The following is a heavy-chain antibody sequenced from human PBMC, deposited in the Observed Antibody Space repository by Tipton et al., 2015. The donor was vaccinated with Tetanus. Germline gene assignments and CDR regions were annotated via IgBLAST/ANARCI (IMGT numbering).Heavy chain of an antibody. CDR2: FHYSGNT. D-gene: IGHD3-3*01. CDR1: GGSISSDTYH. V-gene: IGHV4-39*01. CDR3: ARHVYGFGALMTPASTHYYYGMDV. Sequence: TLSLTCTVSGGSISSDTYHWGWIRQPPGRGLEWIGSFHYSGNTYYNPSLKSRVTISVDTSKDQFSLSLNSVTAADTAVYYCARHVYGFGALMTPASTHYYYGMDVWGQGTTVTVSS. J-gene: IGHJ6*02.